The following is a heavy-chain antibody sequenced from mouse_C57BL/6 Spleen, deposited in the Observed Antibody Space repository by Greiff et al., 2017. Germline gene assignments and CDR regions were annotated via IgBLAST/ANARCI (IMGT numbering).Heavy chain of an antibody. Sequence: EVKLMESGPGLVKPSQSLSLTCSVTGYSITSGYYWNWIRQFPGNKLEWMGYISYDGSNNYNPSLKNRISITRDTSKNQFFLKLNSVTTEDTATYYCARDGGNYYFDYWGQGTTLTVSS. V-gene: IGHV3-6*01. CDR2: ISYDGSN. CDR3: ARDGGNYYFDY. J-gene: IGHJ2*01. CDR1: GYSITSGYY. D-gene: IGHD2-1*01.